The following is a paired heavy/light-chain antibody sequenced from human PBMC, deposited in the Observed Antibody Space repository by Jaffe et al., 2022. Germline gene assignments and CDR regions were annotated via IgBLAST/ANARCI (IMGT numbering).Heavy chain of an antibody. J-gene: IGHJ4*02. CDR3: ASRWRRGYSYGYLGGFDY. D-gene: IGHD5-18*01. CDR2: IIPIFGTA. Sequence: QVQLVQSGAEVKKPGSSVKVSCKASGGTFSSYAISWVRQAPGQGLEWMGGIIPIFGTANYAQKFQGRVTITTDESTSTAYMELSSLRSEDTAVYYCASRWRRGYSYGYLGGFDYWGQGTLVTVSS. V-gene: IGHV1-69*05. CDR1: GGTFSSYA.
Light chain of an antibody. CDR2: DAS. V-gene: IGKV1-33*01. J-gene: IGKJ4*01. CDR3: QQYDNLLLLT. Sequence: DIQMTQSPSSLSASVGDRVTITCQASQDISNYLNWYQQKPGKAPKLLIYDASNLETGVPSRFSGSGSGTDFTFTISSLQPEDIATYYCQQYDNLLLLTFGGGTKVEIK. CDR1: QDISNY.